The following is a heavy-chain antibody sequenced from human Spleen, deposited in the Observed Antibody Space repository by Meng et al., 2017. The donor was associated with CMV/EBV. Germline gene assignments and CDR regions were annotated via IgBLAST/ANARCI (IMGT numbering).Heavy chain of an antibody. CDR1: GGSVSSGSYY. J-gene: IGHJ6*02. D-gene: IGHD1-26*01. CDR2: IYYSGST. CDR3: ARDTPEESGSYSGDYYYYYGMDV. V-gene: IGHV4-61*01. Sequence: LSCTVSGGSVSSGSYYWSWIRQPPGKGLEWIGYIYYSGSTNYNPSLKSRVTISVDTSKNQFSLKLSSVTAADTAVYYCARDTPEESGSYSGDYYYYYGMDVWGQGTTVTVSS.